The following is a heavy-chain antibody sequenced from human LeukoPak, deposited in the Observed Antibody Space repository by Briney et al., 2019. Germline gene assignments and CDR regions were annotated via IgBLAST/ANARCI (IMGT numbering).Heavy chain of an antibody. CDR3: ARDGYSSSWYHGYYFDY. CDR2: ISAYNGNT. Sequence: ASLRVSCKPSGYTFTSYVISWVRQAPGQGLEWMGWISAYNGNTNYSQQLQGRVTMTTDTSTSTAYMALRSLRSDDTAVYYCARDGYSSSWYHGYYFDYWGQGTLVTVSS. V-gene: IGHV1-18*01. J-gene: IGHJ4*02. D-gene: IGHD6-13*01. CDR1: GYTFTSYV.